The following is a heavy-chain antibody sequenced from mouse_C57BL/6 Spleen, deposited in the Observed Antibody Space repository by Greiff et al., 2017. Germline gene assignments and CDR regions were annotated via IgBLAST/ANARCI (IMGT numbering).Heavy chain of an antibody. CDR3: TRSGDFDY. V-gene: IGHV1-15*01. J-gene: IGHJ2*01. CDR2: IDPEAGGT. Sequence: VHLVESGAELVRPGASVTLSCTASGYTITDYDMHWVKQTPVHGLEWIGSIDPEAGGTDYNQKFKGKAIITADTSSNTAYLELRSLTSEDSAVYYCTRSGDFDYWGQGTTLTVSS. D-gene: IGHD3-1*01. CDR1: GYTITDYD.